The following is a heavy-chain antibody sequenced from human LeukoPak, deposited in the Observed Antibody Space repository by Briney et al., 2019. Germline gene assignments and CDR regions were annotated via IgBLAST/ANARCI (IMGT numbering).Heavy chain of an antibody. CDR1: GFTFSSYS. CDR3: ARDVERTGATYYYGSGSPRG. J-gene: IGHJ4*02. CDR2: ISTGGSTI. Sequence: GGSLRLSCAASGFTFSSYSMIWVRQAPGKGLEWVSYISTGGSTIYYADSVKGRFTISRDNAKNTLYLQINSLRDEATAVYYCARDVERTGATYYYGSGSPRGWGQGTLVTVSS. V-gene: IGHV3-48*02. D-gene: IGHD3-10*01.